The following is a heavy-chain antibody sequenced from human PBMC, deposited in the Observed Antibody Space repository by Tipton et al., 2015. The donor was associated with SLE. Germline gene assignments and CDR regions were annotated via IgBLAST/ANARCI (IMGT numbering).Heavy chain of an antibody. J-gene: IGHJ5*02. CDR1: GGSIRGQC. D-gene: IGHD1-14*01. CDR2: IFFSGIT. Sequence: TLSLTCTVTGGSIRGQCWSWVRQPPGRTLDYIGTIFFSGITNYSPSLKSRVTMSLDTSKNQFSLKLTSVTTADTALYYCARDRGPYTNWFDPWGQGTLVTVSS. V-gene: IGHV4-59*11. CDR3: ARDRGPYTNWFDP.